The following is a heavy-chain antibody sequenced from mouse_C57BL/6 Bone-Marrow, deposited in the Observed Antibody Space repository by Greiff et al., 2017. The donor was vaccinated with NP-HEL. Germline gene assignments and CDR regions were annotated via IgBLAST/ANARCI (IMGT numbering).Heavy chain of an antibody. CDR1: GYTFTSYW. CDR2: IDPSDSYT. J-gene: IGHJ4*01. CDR3: ARRYGNYAMDY. D-gene: IGHD2-1*01. V-gene: IGHV1-69*01. Sequence: QVQLQQSGAELVMPGASVKLSCKASGYTFTSYWMHWVKQRPGPGLEWIGEIDPSDSYTNYNQKFKGKSTLTVDKSSSTAYMQLSSLTSEDSAVYYCARRYGNYAMDYWGQGTSVTVSS.